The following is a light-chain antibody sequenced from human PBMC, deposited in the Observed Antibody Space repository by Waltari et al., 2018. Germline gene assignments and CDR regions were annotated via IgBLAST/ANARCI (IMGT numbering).Light chain of an antibody. CDR1: STAIGDYDR. V-gene: IGLV2-11*01. CDR2: DVS. CDR3: YSYAGSHE. Sequence: QSALTQPRSVSGSPGQSVTVSCTGISTAIGDYDRVSWYQHHPGKAPKLLIYDVSKRPSGVPDRFSASKSGNTASLTISGLQAEDEADYYCYSYAGSHEFGGGTKLTVL. J-gene: IGLJ2*01.